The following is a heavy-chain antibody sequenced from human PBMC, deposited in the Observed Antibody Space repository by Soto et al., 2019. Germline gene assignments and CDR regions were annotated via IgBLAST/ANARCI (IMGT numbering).Heavy chain of an antibody. CDR1: GGSFSGYY. CDR2: INHSGST. CDR3: ASGSRRNYDFWSGYSRSAFDI. V-gene: IGHV4-34*01. D-gene: IGHD3-3*01. J-gene: IGHJ3*02. Sequence: QVQLQQWGAGLLKPSETLSLTCAVYGGSFSGYYWSWIRQPPGKGLEWIGEINHSGSTNYNPSLKSRVTILVEKSKNQFSLKLSSVTAADTAVYYCASGSRRNYDFWSGYSRSAFDIWGQGTMVTGSS.